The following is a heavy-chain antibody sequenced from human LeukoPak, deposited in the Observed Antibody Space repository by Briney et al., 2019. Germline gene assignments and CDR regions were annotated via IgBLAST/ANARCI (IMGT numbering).Heavy chain of an antibody. CDR3: VRGYSSSWSNLGTYYFDY. CDR1: GDSVSSNSAA. J-gene: IGHJ4*02. Sequence: SQTLSLTCAISGDSVSSNSAAWNWIRQSPSRGLEWLGRTYYRSKWYNDYAVSVKSRITINPDTSKNQFSLQLNSVTPEDTAVYYCVRGYSSSWSNLGTYYFDYWGQGTLVTVSS. V-gene: IGHV6-1*01. CDR2: TYYRSKWYN. D-gene: IGHD6-13*01.